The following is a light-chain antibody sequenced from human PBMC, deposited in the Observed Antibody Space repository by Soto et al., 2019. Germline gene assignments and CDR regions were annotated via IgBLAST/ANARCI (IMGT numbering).Light chain of an antibody. V-gene: IGLV2-14*01. CDR3: SSYTSSSLYV. CDR1: SSDVGGYSY. J-gene: IGLJ1*01. Sequence: PASVSGSPGQSITISCTGTSSDVGGYSYVSWYQQLPGKAPKLMIYDVSDRPSGVSNRFSGSKSGNTASLTISGLQAEDEADYYCSSYTSSSLYVFGTGTKVTVL. CDR2: DVS.